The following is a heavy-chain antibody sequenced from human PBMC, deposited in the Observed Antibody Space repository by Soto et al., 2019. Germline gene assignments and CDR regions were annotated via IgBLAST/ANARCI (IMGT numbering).Heavy chain of an antibody. D-gene: IGHD6-19*01. CDR1: GFTFSNYA. J-gene: IGHJ4*02. CDR2: ISYDGSNK. V-gene: IGHV3-30-3*01. Sequence: QVQLVESGGGVVQRGRSLRLSCAASGFTFSNYAIHWVRQAPGKGLEGVAAISYDGSNKYYADSVKGRFTISRDNSKSTLYLQVNSLRADDTAVYYCARGTSSGWYYFDYWGQGTLVTVSS. CDR3: ARGTSSGWYYFDY.